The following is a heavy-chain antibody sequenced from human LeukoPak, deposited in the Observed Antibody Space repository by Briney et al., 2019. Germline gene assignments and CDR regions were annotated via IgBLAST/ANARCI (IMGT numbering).Heavy chain of an antibody. D-gene: IGHD5-12*01. CDR1: GFTFSNYW. J-gene: IGHJ4*02. CDR3: VRDGGVSGYDLLDY. V-gene: IGHV3-7*01. CDR2: INQDGGEE. Sequence: PGGSLRLSCAASGFTFSNYWMTWVRQAPGKGLEWVANINQDGGEEYYMDSVKARFTISRDNAKDSLSLQMNSLRAEDTAVYYCVRDGGVSGYDLLDYWGQGTLVTVSS.